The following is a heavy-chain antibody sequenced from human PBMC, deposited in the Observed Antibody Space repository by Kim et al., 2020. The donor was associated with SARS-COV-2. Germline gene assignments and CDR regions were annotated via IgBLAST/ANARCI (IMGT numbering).Heavy chain of an antibody. CDR1: GYTFTSYG. CDR3: ARRYCSSTSCYDWFDP. CDR2: ISAYNGNT. V-gene: IGHV1-18*01. J-gene: IGHJ5*02. Sequence: ASVKVSCKASGYTFTSYGISWVRQAPGQGLEWMGGISAYNGNTNYVQKLQGRVTMTTDTSTSTAYMDLRSLRSDDTAVYDCARRYCSSTSCYDWFDPWGQGTLVTVSS. D-gene: IGHD2-2*01.